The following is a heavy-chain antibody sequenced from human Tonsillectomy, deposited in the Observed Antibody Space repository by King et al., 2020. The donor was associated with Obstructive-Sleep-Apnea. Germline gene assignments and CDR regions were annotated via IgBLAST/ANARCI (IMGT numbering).Heavy chain of an antibody. Sequence: TLKESGPALVKPTQTLTLTCTFSGFSLSTSGMCVSWIRQSPGKALEWLGRIDWDDDTYYSTSLATRLTISKDPSKNKVVLIMTNMDPVDTGTYYCARISNWGYPYTEECYYYGMDVWGQGTTVTVSS. V-gene: IGHV2-70*11. D-gene: IGHD7-27*01. CDR3: ARISNWGYPYTEECYYYGMDV. J-gene: IGHJ6*01. CDR2: IDWDDDT. CDR1: GFSLSTSGMC.